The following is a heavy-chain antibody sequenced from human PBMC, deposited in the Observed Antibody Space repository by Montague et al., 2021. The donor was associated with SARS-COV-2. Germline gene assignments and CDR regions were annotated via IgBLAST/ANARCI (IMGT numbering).Heavy chain of an antibody. V-gene: IGHV4-34*01. J-gene: IGHJ4*02. CDR2: INHSGTT. D-gene: IGHD4-23*01. CDR1: GGSFSGYY. CDR3: ARWDPQTLTLIGLRGKSASDY. Sequence: SETLSLTCAVYGGSFSGYYWTWIRQSPGKGLEWIAEINHSGTTNYNFNPSLRSRVTISVDTSKSQFSLKLSSVNAADTGVYYCARWDPQTLTLIGLRGKSASDYWGQGTLATVSS.